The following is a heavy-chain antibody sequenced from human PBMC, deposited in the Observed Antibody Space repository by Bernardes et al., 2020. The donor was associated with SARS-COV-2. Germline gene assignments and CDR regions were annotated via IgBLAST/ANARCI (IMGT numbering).Heavy chain of an antibody. CDR1: GFTFDDYA. J-gene: IGHJ4*02. CDR2: ISWNSGSI. CDR3: AKGLTSDDYGDYGNY. D-gene: IGHD4-17*01. V-gene: IGHV3-9*01. Sequence: SLRLSCAASGFTFDDYAMHWVRQAPGKGLEWVSGISWNSGSIGYADSVKGRFTISRDNAKNSLYLQMNSLRAEDTALYYCAKGLTSDDYGDYGNYWGQGTLVTVSS.